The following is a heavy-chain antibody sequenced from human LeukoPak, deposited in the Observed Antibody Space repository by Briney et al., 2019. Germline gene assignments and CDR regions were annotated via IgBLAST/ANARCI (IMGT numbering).Heavy chain of an antibody. Sequence: PGGSLRLSCAASGFTVSSNYMSWVRQAPGKGLVWVSRINSDGSSTSYADSVKGRFTISRDNAKNTLYLQMNSLRAEDTAVYYCARDTYYDSSGYSSQPDYWGQGTLVTVSS. J-gene: IGHJ4*02. D-gene: IGHD3-22*01. CDR1: GFTVSSNY. V-gene: IGHV3-74*01. CDR2: INSDGSST. CDR3: ARDTYYDSSGYSSQPDY.